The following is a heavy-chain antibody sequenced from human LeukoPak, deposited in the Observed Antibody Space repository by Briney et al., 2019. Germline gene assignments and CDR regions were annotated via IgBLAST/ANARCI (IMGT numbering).Heavy chain of an antibody. CDR3: ARGLEIAVAGPYYYYMDV. Sequence: HRASVKVSCKASGYTFTSYDINWVRQATGQGLEWMGWMNPNSGNTGYAQKFQGRVTITRNTSISTAYMELSSLRSEDTAVYYCARGLEIAVAGPYYYYMDVWGKGTTVTVSS. D-gene: IGHD6-19*01. J-gene: IGHJ6*03. CDR2: MNPNSGNT. CDR1: GYTFTSYD. V-gene: IGHV1-8*03.